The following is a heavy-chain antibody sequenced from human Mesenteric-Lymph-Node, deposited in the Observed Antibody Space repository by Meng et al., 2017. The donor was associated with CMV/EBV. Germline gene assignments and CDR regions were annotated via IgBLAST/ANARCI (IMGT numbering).Heavy chain of an antibody. CDR1: GYSFSSYW. Sequence: GESLKISCKGSGYSFSSYWIAWVRQMPGKGLEWMGIIYPSDSDTRYSPSFQGQVIISADKAISTAYLQWSSLQASDTAMYYCARLGDYFDFWGQGTMVTVSS. D-gene: IGHD1-26*01. CDR3: ARLGDYFDF. V-gene: IGHV5-51*01. CDR2: IYPSDSDT. J-gene: IGHJ4*02.